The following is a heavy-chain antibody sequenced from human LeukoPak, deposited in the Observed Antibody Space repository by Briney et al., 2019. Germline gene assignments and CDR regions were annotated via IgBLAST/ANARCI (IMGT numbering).Heavy chain of an antibody. D-gene: IGHD6-6*01. CDR1: GYTFTGYY. Sequence: ASVKVSCKASGYTFTGYYMHWVRQAPGQGLEWMGWINTNTGNPTYAQGFTGRFVFSLDTSVSTAYLQISSLKAEDTAVYYCARVGLDSSSSQDYWGQGTLVTVSS. V-gene: IGHV7-4-1*02. J-gene: IGHJ4*02. CDR3: ARVGLDSSSSQDY. CDR2: INTNTGNP.